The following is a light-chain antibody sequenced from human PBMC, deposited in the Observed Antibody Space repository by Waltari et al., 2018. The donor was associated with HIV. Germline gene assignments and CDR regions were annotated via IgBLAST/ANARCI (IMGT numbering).Light chain of an antibody. Sequence: QSALTQPASVSGSPGQSIPLSCTGTSSDVGGSNYVPWYQQHPGKAPKLMIYEVSNRPSGVSNRFSGSKSGNTASLTISGLQAEDEADYYCSSYTSSSTSHVFGTGTKVTVL. CDR2: EVS. V-gene: IGLV2-14*01. CDR1: SSDVGGSNY. CDR3: SSYTSSSTSHV. J-gene: IGLJ1*01.